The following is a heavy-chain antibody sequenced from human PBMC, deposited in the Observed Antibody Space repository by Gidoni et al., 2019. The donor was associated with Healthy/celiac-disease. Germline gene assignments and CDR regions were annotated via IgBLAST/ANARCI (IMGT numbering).Heavy chain of an antibody. CDR2: IIPIFGTA. D-gene: IGHD3-22*01. Sequence: QVQLVQSGAEVKKPGSSVKVSCKASGGTFSSYDISWVRQAPGQGLEWMGGIIPIFGTANYAQKFQGRVTITADESTSTAYMELSSLRSEDTAVYYCAREGAYYDSSGYYPNYWYFDLWGRGTLVTVSS. CDR3: AREGAYYDSSGYYPNYWYFDL. CDR1: GGTFSSYD. V-gene: IGHV1-69*01. J-gene: IGHJ2*01.